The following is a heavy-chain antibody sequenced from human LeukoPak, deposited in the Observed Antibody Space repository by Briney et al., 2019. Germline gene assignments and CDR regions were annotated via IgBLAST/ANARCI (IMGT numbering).Heavy chain of an antibody. Sequence: GGSLRLSCAASGFTFSSYAMHWVRQAPGKGLEWVAVISYDGSNKYYADSVKGRFTISRDNSKNTLYLQMNSLRAEDTAVHYCAKTAPAWFLTYDYDSSGYYYDYWGQGTLVTVSS. CDR3: AKTAPAWFLTYDYDSSGYYYDY. CDR2: ISYDGSNK. CDR1: GFTFSSYA. V-gene: IGHV3-30-3*01. J-gene: IGHJ4*02. D-gene: IGHD3-22*01.